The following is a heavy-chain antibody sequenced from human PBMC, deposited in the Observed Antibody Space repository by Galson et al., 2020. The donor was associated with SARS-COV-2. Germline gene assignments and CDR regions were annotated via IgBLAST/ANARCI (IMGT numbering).Heavy chain of an antibody. Sequence: SETLSLTCTVSGGSISSGGYSWSWIRQHPGKGLEWIGYIYYSGSTYYNPSLKSRVTISVDTSKNQFSLKLSSVTAADTAVYYCARAAARITIFGVVMGHFDYWGQGTRVTVSS. J-gene: IGHJ4*02. V-gene: IGHV4-31*03. CDR2: IYYSGST. CDR3: ARAAARITIFGVVMGHFDY. CDR1: GGSISSGGYS. D-gene: IGHD3-3*01.